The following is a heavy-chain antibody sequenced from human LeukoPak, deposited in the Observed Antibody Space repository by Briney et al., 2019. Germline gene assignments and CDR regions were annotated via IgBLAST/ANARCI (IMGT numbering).Heavy chain of an antibody. J-gene: IGHJ4*02. CDR3: ARVFGYYYGSGSYSIDY. Sequence: SETLSLTCAVYGGSFSGYYWSWLRQPPGKGLEWIGEINHSGSTNYNPSLKSRVTISVDTSKNQFSLKLSSVAAADTAVYYCARVFGYYYGSGSYSIDYWGQGTLVTVSS. V-gene: IGHV4-34*01. CDR1: GGSFSGYY. D-gene: IGHD3-10*01. CDR2: INHSGST.